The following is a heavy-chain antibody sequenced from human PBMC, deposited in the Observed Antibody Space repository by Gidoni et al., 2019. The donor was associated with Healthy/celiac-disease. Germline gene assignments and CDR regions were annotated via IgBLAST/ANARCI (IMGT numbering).Heavy chain of an antibody. J-gene: IGHJ4*02. CDR1: GYTFTSYA. V-gene: IGHV1-3*01. CDR3: ASGIMIPPRSPAAFDY. D-gene: IGHD3-16*01. CDR2: INAGNGNT. Sequence: QVQLVQSGAEVKKPGASVKVSCKASGYTFTSYAMHWVRQAPGQRLEWMGWINAGNGNTKYSQKFQGRVTITRDTSASTAYMELSSLRSEDTAVYYCASGIMIPPRSPAAFDYWGQGTLVTVSS.